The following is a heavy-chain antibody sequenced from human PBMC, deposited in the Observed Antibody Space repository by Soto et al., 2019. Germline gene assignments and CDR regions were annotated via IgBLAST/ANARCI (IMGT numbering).Heavy chain of an antibody. CDR1: TDSMRTYC. CDR2: VYHTGRT. Sequence: KASETLSLTCSVSTDSMRTYCWTWIRQSPRKGLEWIGHVYHTGRTKYNPSLESRVTISLDMSKKQFSLQLTSVTAADTAVYYCARDDATGLLDFWGQGTLVTVSS. CDR3: ARDDATGLLDF. D-gene: IGHD3-3*01. V-gene: IGHV4-59*01. J-gene: IGHJ4*02.